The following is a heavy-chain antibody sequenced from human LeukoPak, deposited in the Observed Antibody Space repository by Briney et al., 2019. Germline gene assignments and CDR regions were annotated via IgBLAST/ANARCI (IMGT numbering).Heavy chain of an antibody. Sequence: GGSLRLSCAASGFTFSSYGMHWVRQAPGKGLEWVAVIWYDGSNRYYADSVKGRFTISRDNSKNTLYLQMNSLRAEDTAVYYCARASDSVLGYFDYWGQGTLVTVSS. CDR1: GFTFSSYG. CDR2: IWYDGSNR. CDR3: ARASDSVLGYFDY. V-gene: IGHV3-33*01. D-gene: IGHD7-27*01. J-gene: IGHJ4*02.